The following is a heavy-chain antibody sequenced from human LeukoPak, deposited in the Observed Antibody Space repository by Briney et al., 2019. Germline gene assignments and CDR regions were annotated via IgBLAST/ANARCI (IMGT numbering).Heavy chain of an antibody. CDR1: GITFSNYA. CDR2: IRVSGST. V-gene: IGHV3-23*01. CDR3: AKGTGDTAYYFDF. D-gene: IGHD7-27*01. J-gene: IGHJ4*02. Sequence: AGGSLRLSCAASGITFSNYAMSWVRQAPGKGLEWVSGIRVSGSTYYPDSVTGRFTISRDNPENTLYLQMSGLRAEDTAIYYCAKGTGDTAYYFDFWGQGVLVTVSS.